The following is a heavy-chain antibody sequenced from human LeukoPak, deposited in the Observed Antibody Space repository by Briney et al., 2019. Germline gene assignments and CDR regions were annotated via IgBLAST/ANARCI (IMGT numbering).Heavy chain of an antibody. Sequence: GGSLRLSCAASGFTFSSYAMSWVRQALGKGLEWVSAISGSGGSTYYADSVKGRFTISRDNSKNTLYLQMNSLRAEDTAVYYCAKGVWSGYSNNYFDYWGQGTLVTVSS. CDR1: GFTFSSYA. J-gene: IGHJ4*02. D-gene: IGHD3-3*01. CDR2: ISGSGGST. V-gene: IGHV3-23*01. CDR3: AKGVWSGYSNNYFDY.